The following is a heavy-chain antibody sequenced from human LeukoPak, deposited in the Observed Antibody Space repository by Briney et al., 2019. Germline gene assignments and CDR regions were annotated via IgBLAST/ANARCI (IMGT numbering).Heavy chain of an antibody. V-gene: IGHV4-39*01. CDR3: ARSSGYSSSGGLNWFDT. D-gene: IGHD6-13*01. Sequence: PETMSLTCLVSGASTGSSRSYWGWTRHPPGKGREWFGRIYYSRSSYDNPSLKSRVTISVDTSKNQFSLKLSSVTAADTAVYYCARSSGYSSSGGLNWFDTWGQGTLVTVSS. CDR2: IYYSRSS. CDR1: GASTGSSRSY. J-gene: IGHJ5*02.